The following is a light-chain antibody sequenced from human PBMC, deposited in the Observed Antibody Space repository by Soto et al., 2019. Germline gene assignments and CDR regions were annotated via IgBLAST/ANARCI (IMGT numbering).Light chain of an antibody. CDR2: AAS. V-gene: IGKV1-39*01. Sequence: IQMTQSPSSLSASVGDRVTITCRASKSISSYLNWYQQKPGKAPKLLIYAASSLQSGVPSRFSGSGSGTDFTLTISSLQPEDFATYYCQQSYSTLMYTFGQGTKVDIK. J-gene: IGKJ2*01. CDR3: QQSYSTLMYT. CDR1: KSISSY.